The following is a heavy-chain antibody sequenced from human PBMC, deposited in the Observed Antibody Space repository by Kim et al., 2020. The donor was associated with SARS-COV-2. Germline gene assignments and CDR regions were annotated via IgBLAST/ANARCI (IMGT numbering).Heavy chain of an antibody. J-gene: IGHJ3*02. CDR1: GGSISSSSYY. D-gene: IGHD2-2*01. CDR3: ARDNPGLGYCSSTSCPYAFDI. Sequence: SETLSLTCTVSGGSISSSSYYWGWIRQPPGKGLEWIGSIYYSGSTYYNPSLKSRVTISVVTSKNQFSLKLSSVTAADTAVYYCARDNPGLGYCSSTSCPYAFDIWGQGTMVTVSS. CDR2: IYYSGST. V-gene: IGHV4-39*07.